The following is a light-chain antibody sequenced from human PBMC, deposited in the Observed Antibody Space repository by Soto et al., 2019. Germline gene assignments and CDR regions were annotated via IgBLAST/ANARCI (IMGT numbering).Light chain of an antibody. J-gene: IGKJ1*01. CDR3: QQFGSSPRT. CDR1: QNLVMNS. V-gene: IGKV3-20*01. Sequence: EIVLTQSPGTLSLSPGERATLSCRASQNLVMNSLTWYQQKPGQAPRVLFYYASKRATGIPDRSSASGSGTDFTLTISRLEPEDFAVYYCQQFGSSPRTFGQGTKVEIK. CDR2: YAS.